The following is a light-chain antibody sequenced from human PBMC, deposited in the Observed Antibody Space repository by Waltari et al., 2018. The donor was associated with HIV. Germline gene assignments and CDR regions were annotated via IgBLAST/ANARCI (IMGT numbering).Light chain of an antibody. V-gene: IGLV2-11*01. CDR3: CSYAGSYPVV. CDR1: SSDVGGYNH. J-gene: IGLJ2*01. CDR2: DVS. Sequence: HSALAQPGSVAGSLGLSVTISCTGTSSDVGGYNHVSWYQQHPGKAPKLMIYDVSKRPSGVPDRFSGSKSGNTASLTISGLQAEDEADFYCCSYAGSYPVVFGGGTKLTVL.